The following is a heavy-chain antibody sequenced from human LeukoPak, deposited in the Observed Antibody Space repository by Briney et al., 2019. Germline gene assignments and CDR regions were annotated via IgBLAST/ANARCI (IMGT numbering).Heavy chain of an antibody. V-gene: IGHV3-9*01. CDR1: GFTFDDYA. Sequence: GGSLRLSRAASGFTFDDYAMHWVRQAPGKGLEWVSGISWNSGSIGYADSVKGRFTISRDNAKNTLYLQMDSLGVEDTAVYYCAREIRWYFFYMDVWGKGTTVTVAS. D-gene: IGHD1-14*01. CDR2: ISWNSGSI. CDR3: AREIRWYFFYMDV. J-gene: IGHJ6*03.